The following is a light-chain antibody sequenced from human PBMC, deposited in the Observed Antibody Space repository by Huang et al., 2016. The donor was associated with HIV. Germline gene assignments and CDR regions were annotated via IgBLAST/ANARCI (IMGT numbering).Light chain of an antibody. CDR3: HQYGASPGT. CDR1: QSVTSNY. V-gene: IGKV3-20*01. CDR2: GAS. Sequence: DIVLTQSPGTLSLSPGERATLSCRARQSVTSNYLAWYQQKPGQAPRLLVYGASSRATGIPDRFSGRGSETDFTLTIGRLEPEDFAVYYCHQYGASPGTFGQGTKLEI. J-gene: IGKJ2*01.